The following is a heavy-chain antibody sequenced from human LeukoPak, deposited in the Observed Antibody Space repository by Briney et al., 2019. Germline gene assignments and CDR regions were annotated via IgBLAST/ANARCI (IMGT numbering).Heavy chain of an antibody. Sequence: RGESLKISCKGSGYSFTSYWIGWVRQMPGKGLEWMGIIYPGDSDTRYSPSFQGQVTISADKSINTAYLQWSSLKASDTAIYYCASRVRFPDAFDVWGQGTMVTVSS. CDR1: GYSFTSYW. CDR2: IYPGDSDT. D-gene: IGHD3-3*01. V-gene: IGHV5-51*01. CDR3: ASRVRFPDAFDV. J-gene: IGHJ3*01.